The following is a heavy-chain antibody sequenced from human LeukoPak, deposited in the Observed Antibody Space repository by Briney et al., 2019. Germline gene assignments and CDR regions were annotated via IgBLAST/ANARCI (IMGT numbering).Heavy chain of an antibody. V-gene: IGHV4-61*01. Sequence: PSETLSLTCTVSGGSVSSGSYYWSWIRQPPGKGLEWIGYIYYTGSTNYSPSLTSRVTISLDTSKNQFSLELSSVTAADTAVYFCARGPPPLTTVVFDFWGQGTLVTVSS. CDR1: GGSVSSGSYY. J-gene: IGHJ4*02. D-gene: IGHD4-23*01. CDR3: ARGPPPLTTVVFDF. CDR2: IYYTGST.